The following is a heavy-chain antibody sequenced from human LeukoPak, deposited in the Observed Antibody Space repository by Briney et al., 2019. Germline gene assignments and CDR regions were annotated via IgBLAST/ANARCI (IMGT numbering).Heavy chain of an antibody. V-gene: IGHV4-39*01. J-gene: IGHJ4*02. D-gene: IGHD3-10*01. CDR3: ARGITLVRGLPHEFDY. CDR2: IYYTGST. Sequence: PSETLSLTCTVSGVSFSSSSYYWGWIRQPAGKGLEWIGSIYYTGSTYYTPSLKSRVTISVDTSKNQFSLRLSSVTAADTAAYYCARGITLVRGLPHEFDYWGQGTLVTVSS. CDR1: GVSFSSSSYY.